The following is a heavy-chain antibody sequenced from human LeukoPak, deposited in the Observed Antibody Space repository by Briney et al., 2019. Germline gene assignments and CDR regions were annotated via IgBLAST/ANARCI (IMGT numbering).Heavy chain of an antibody. CDR3: ARATLGYCSGGSCYSFDP. V-gene: IGHV4-61*01. CDR1: GGSVSSGSYY. Sequence: SETLSLTCTVSGGSVSSGSYYWSWIRQPPGKGLEWIGYIYYTGSTNYSPSLQSRVTISADTSKNQFSLNLSSVTAGDTAVYYCARATLGYCSGGSCYSFDPWGQGTLVTVSS. CDR2: IYYTGST. D-gene: IGHD2-15*01. J-gene: IGHJ5*02.